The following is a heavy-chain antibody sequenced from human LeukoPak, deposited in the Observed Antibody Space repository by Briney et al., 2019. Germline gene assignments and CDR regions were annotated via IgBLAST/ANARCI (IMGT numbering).Heavy chain of an antibody. V-gene: IGHV3-23*01. Sequence: AGGSLRLSCAASGFTFSSYAMSWVRQAPGKGLEWVSTISGSGGSTYYADSVKGRFTISRDNSKNTLYMQMNSLIAEDMAVYYCARYDDYVGEYNWFDPWGQGTLVTVSS. CDR2: ISGSGGST. CDR1: GFTFSSYA. CDR3: ARYDDYVGEYNWFDP. D-gene: IGHD4-17*01. J-gene: IGHJ5*02.